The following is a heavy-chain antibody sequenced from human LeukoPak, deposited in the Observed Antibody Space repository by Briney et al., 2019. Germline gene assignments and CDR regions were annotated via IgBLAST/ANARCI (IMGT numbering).Heavy chain of an antibody. V-gene: IGHV4-39*07. J-gene: IGHJ4*02. Sequence: PSETLSLTCTVSGGSITSNTNYWGWIRRPPGKGLEWIGNIYYSGTTYYNPSLKSRVTISVDTSKNQFSLKLSSVTAADTAVYYCARARHGYSGDFDYWGQGTLVTVSS. CDR1: GGSITSNTNY. D-gene: IGHD5-12*01. CDR3: ARARHGYSGDFDY. CDR2: IYYSGTT.